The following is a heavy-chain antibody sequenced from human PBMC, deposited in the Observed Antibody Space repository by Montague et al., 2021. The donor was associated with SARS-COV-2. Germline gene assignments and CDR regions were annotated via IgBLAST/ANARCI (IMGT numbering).Heavy chain of an antibody. D-gene: IGHD2-15*01. Sequence: SETLSLTCTVSGYSISSGYYWGWIRQHPGKGLEWFGSIYHSGSTYYNPSFKSRVTISVETSKNQFSLQPSSVSAADTAVYYCARERRYCGGGSCYSGCFDPWGQGTLVTVSS. CDR2: IYHSGST. J-gene: IGHJ5*02. CDR1: GYSISSGYY. CDR3: ARERRYCGGGSCYSGCFDP. V-gene: IGHV4-38-2*02.